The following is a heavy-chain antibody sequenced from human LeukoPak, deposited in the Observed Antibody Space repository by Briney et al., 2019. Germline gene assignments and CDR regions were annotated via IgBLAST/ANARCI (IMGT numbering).Heavy chain of an antibody. J-gene: IGHJ4*02. CDR2: IYYTGRT. Sequence: SETLSLTSSVSSVSISSGNYYWAWIRQPPGQGLEWIASIYYTGRTYYNPSLKSRVTMSVDTSKNQFSLKLSSVTAADTAVYYCARDSEYWGQGTLVTVSS. CDR3: ARDSEY. V-gene: IGHV4-39*02. CDR1: SVSISSGNYY.